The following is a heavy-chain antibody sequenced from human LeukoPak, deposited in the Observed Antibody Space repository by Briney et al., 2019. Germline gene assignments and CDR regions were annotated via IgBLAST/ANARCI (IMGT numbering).Heavy chain of an antibody. D-gene: IGHD3-3*01. J-gene: IGHJ4*02. CDR2: IKQDGSEK. CDR3: ASNTIFGDYFDY. Sequence: PGGSLRLYCAASGFTFSSYWMSWVRQAPGKGLEWVANIKQDGSEKYYVDSVKGRFTISRDNAKNSLYLQMNSLRAEDTAVYYCASNTIFGDYFDYWGQGTLVTVSS. CDR1: GFTFSSYW. V-gene: IGHV3-7*01.